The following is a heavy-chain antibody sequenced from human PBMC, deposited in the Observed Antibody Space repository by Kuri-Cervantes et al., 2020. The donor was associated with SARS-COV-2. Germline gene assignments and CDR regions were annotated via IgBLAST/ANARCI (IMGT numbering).Heavy chain of an antibody. J-gene: IGHJ4*02. V-gene: IGHV4-34*01. Sequence: ESLKISCAVYGGSFSGYYWSWIRQPPGKGLEWIGEINHSGSTNYNPSLKSRVTISVDTSKNQFSLKLSSVTAADTAVYYCARGAVSSGIPAAIRFDYWGQGNLVNVDS. CDR2: INHSGST. CDR3: ARGAVSSGIPAAIRFDY. D-gene: IGHD2-2*02. CDR1: GGSFSGYY.